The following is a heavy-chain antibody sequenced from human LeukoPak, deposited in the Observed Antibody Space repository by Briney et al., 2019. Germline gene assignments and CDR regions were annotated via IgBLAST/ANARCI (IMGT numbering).Heavy chain of an antibody. CDR2: TSGTGENT. V-gene: IGHV3-23*01. J-gene: IGHJ1*01. CDR3: AKEAYDSSGYYYGYFQH. CDR1: GFTFNFYA. Sequence: GGSLRLSCGATGFTFNFYAMSGVRQAPGKGPEWVSATSGTGENTYYADSVRGRFTISRDNSKNTLYLQMNSLRAEDTAVYYCAKEAYDSSGYYYGYFQHWGQGTLVTVSS. D-gene: IGHD3-22*01.